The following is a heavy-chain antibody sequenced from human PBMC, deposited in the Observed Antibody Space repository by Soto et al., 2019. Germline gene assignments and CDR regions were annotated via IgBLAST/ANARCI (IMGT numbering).Heavy chain of an antibody. CDR2: INQDGSEA. J-gene: IGHJ4*02. V-gene: IGHV3-7*05. Sequence: ESGGGSVQPGGSLRLSCAASGFTFSNYLMTWVRQAPGKGLEWVANINQDGSEAHYADSVRGRFTISRDNAKNSLYVQMNSLRADDTAVYYCARSTWGPEYWGQGTLVIVSS. CDR3: ARSTWGPEY. D-gene: IGHD3-16*01. CDR1: GFTFSNYL.